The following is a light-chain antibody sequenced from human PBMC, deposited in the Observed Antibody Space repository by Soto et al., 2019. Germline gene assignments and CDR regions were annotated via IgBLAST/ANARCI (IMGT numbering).Light chain of an antibody. V-gene: IGKV3-11*01. CDR2: DAS. Sequence: VLTQSPGTLSLSPGERATLSCRASQSVSSYLAWYQQKPGQAPRLLIYDASNRATGIPARFSGSGSGTDFTLTISSLEPEDFAVYYCQQRSNWPPTFGGGTKVDIK. CDR1: QSVSSY. CDR3: QQRSNWPPT. J-gene: IGKJ4*01.